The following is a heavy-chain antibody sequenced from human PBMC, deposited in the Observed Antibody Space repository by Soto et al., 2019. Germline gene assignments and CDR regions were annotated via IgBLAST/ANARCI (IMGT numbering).Heavy chain of an antibody. J-gene: IGHJ6*02. D-gene: IGHD2-2*02. Sequence: GASVKDSCKASGGTFSSYAISWVRQAPGQGLEWMGGIIPIFGTANYAQKFQGRVTITADESTSTAYMELSSLRSEDTAVYYCARDLRGYCSSTSCYTNGMDVWGQGTTVTVSS. CDR1: GGTFSSYA. CDR2: IIPIFGTA. CDR3: ARDLRGYCSSTSCYTNGMDV. V-gene: IGHV1-69*13.